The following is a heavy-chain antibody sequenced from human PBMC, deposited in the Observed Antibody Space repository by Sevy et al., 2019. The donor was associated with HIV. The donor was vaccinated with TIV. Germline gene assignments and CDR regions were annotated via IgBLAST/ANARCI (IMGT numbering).Heavy chain of an antibody. CDR1: GFTFSSYA. CDR2: ISHSGGST. Sequence: GGSLRLSCAASGFTFSSYAMNWVRQAPGKGLEWVSAISHSGGSTYYADSVKGRFTISRDNSKNMLYLQMISLRAEDTAVYYCAKGTLVVPAVIYYYYGMDVWGQGTTVTVSS. D-gene: IGHD2-2*02. CDR3: AKGTLVVPAVIYYYYGMDV. J-gene: IGHJ6*02. V-gene: IGHV3-23*01.